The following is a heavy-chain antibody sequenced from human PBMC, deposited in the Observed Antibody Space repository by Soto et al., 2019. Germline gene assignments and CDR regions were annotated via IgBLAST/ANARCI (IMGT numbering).Heavy chain of an antibody. J-gene: IGHJ4*02. D-gene: IGHD1-1*01. V-gene: IGHV1-8*01. CDR2: MNPNTGNS. CDR1: GYTFTSYD. CDR3: ARRVETNGWNGFGADKYYFDF. Sequence: GASVKVSCKASGYTFTSYDIYWVRQATGQGLEWMGWMNPNTGNSAYAQKFQGRVTVTSDTSINTVHMELNSLRSEDTAVYYCARRVETNGWNGFGADKYYFDFWGQGTLVTVSS.